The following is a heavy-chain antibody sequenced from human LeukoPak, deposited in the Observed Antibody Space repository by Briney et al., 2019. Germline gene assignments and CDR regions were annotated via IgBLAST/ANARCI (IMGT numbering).Heavy chain of an antibody. CDR3: ARDNDMGFEY. Sequence: PSETLSLTCTVSGGSISSYYWSWIRQPPGKGLEWIGYIYYSGSTNYNPSLKSRITMSVDTSKNQFSLKLSSVTAADTAVYYCARDNDMGFEYWGQGTLVTVSS. D-gene: IGHD3-9*01. CDR1: GGSISSYY. CDR2: IYYSGST. J-gene: IGHJ4*02. V-gene: IGHV4-59*12.